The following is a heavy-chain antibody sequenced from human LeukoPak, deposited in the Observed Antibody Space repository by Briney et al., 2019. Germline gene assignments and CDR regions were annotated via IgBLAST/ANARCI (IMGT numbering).Heavy chain of an antibody. CDR3: ARGRGYSYTPFDY. D-gene: IGHD5-18*01. CDR2: INHSGST. Sequence: PSETLSLTCAVYGGSFSGYYWSWIRQPPGKGLEWIGEINHSGSTNYNPSLNSRVTISVDTSKNQFSLKLSSVTAADTAVYYCARGRGYSYTPFDYWGQGTLVTVSS. V-gene: IGHV4-34*01. J-gene: IGHJ4*02. CDR1: GGSFSGYY.